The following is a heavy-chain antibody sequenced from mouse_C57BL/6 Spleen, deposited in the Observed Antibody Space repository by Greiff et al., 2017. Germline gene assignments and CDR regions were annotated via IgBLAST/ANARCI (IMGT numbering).Heavy chain of an antibody. CDR3: ARWRYDYVLYFDV. CDR1: GYTFTSYW. Sequence: QVQLQQPGAELVKPGASVKLSCKASGYTFTSYWMQWVKQRPGQGLEWIGEIDPSDSYTNYNQKFKGKATLTVDTSSSTAYMQLSSLTSEDSAVDYCARWRYDYVLYFDVWGTGTTVTVSS. D-gene: IGHD2-4*01. V-gene: IGHV1-50*01. CDR2: IDPSDSYT. J-gene: IGHJ1*03.